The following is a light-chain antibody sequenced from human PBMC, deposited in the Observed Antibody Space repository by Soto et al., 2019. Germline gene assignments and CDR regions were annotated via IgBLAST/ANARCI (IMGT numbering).Light chain of an antibody. CDR2: AAS. J-gene: IGKJ1*01. CDR1: QGIRND. CDR3: LQPNSYMWT. V-gene: IGKV1-17*01. Sequence: MQMTQSPSSRSASLGDRVSITCGASQGIRNDLGWYQQKQGKAPKLLIYAASSLQSGAPSRFSGSGSGTEVPITISRLKPEDGATYYGLQPNSYMWTFGQGTKVDI.